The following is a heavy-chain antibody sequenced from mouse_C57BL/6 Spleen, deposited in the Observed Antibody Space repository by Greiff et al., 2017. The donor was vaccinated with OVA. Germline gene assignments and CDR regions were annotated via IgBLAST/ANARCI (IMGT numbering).Heavy chain of an antibody. CDR3: VTGDGYSAWVAY. J-gene: IGHJ3*01. CDR1: GFCFNTYA. CDR2: IRSNSNNYAS. D-gene: IGHD2-3*01. V-gene: IGHV10-1*01. Sequence: GGGLVQPKGSLKLPCAASGFCFNTYAMLWVRQAPGKGLEWVARIRSNSNNYASYYADSVKDRYTISRYNAKSMLYLQMSNLKTEYTAMYYCVTGDGYSAWVAYWGQGTLVTVSA.